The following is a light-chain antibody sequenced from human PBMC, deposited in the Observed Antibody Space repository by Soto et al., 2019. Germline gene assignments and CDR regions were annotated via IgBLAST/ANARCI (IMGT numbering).Light chain of an antibody. CDR1: SSNIGINT. J-gene: IGLJ1*01. V-gene: IGLV1-44*01. CDR2: TDN. CDR3: GAWDESLNGYV. Sequence: QSVLTQPPSASGTPGPRVTISCSGSSSNIGINTVNWYQQLPGTAPKVLIYTDNERPSGVPDRFSGSKSGTSASLAINGLQPGDEADYYCGAWDESLNGYVFGTGTKVTVL.